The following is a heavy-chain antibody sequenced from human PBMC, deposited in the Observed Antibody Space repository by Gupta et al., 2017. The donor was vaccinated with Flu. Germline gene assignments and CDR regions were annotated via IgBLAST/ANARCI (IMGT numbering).Heavy chain of an antibody. CDR2: ISGSGGST. Sequence: EVQLLESGGGLVQPGGSLRLSCAASGFTFSSYAMSWVRQAPGKGLEWFSAISGSGGSTYYADSVKGRFTSSRDNSKNTLYLQMNSLRAEDTAVYYCAKYVGYCSGGSCYRWGQGTLVTVSS. CDR1: GFTFSSYA. V-gene: IGHV3-23*01. CDR3: AKYVGYCSGGSCYR. J-gene: IGHJ4*02. D-gene: IGHD2-15*01.